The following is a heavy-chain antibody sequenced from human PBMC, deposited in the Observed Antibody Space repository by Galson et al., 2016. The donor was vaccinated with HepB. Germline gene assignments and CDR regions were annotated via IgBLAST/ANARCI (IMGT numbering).Heavy chain of an antibody. CDR1: GFTFDDYA. CDR2: ISWNSGSI. Sequence: SLRLSCAASGFTFDDYAMHWVRQAPGKGLEWVSVISWNSGSIGYADSVKGRFTISRDNAKNSLYLQMNSLRAEDTALYYCAKEPTLGYYSSTSCYFGYFQHWGQGTLVTVSS. D-gene: IGHD2-2*01. V-gene: IGHV3-9*01. J-gene: IGHJ1*01. CDR3: AKEPTLGYYSSTSCYFGYFQH.